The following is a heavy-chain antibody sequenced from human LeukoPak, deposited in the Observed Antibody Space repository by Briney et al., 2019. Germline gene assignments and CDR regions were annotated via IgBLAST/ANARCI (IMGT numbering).Heavy chain of an antibody. D-gene: IGHD6-6*01. J-gene: IGHJ2*01. CDR2: IIPIFGTA. CDR3: ASGIAARLTPNWYFDL. CDR1: GGTFSSYA. V-gene: IGHV1-69*05. Sequence: ASVKVSCKASGGTFSSYAISWVRQAPGQGLEWMGGIIPIFGTANYAQKFQGRVTITTDESTSTAYMELSSLRSEDTAVYYCASGIAARLTPNWYFDLWGRGTLVTVSS.